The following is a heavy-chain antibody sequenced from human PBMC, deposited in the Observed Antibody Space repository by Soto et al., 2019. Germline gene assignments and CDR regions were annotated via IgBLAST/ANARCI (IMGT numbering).Heavy chain of an antibody. D-gene: IGHD2-15*01. CDR2: INHSGST. CDR1: GGSFSGYY. J-gene: IGHJ3*02. CDR3: ASGGYCSGGSCYHDDLGTTVFGAFDI. V-gene: IGHV4-34*01. Sequence: SETLSLTCAVYGGSFSGYYWSWIRQPPGKGLEWIGEINHSGSTNYNPSLKSRVTISVDTSKNQFSLKLSSVTAADTAVYYCASGGYCSGGSCYHDDLGTTVFGAFDIWGQGTMVTVSS.